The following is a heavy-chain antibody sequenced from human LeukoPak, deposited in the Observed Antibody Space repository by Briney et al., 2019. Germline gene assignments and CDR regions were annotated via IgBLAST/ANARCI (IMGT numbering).Heavy chain of an antibody. V-gene: IGHV4-34*01. Sequence: NPSETLSLTCAVYGGSFSGYYWSWIRQPPGKGLEWIGEINHSGSTNYNPSLKSRVTISVDTSKNQFSLKLSSVTAADTAVYYCARGLVLRYFDWLLSPRYPACWFDPWGQGTLVTVSS. CDR3: ARGLVLRYFDWLLSPRYPACWFDP. J-gene: IGHJ5*02. CDR1: GGSFSGYY. CDR2: INHSGST. D-gene: IGHD3-9*01.